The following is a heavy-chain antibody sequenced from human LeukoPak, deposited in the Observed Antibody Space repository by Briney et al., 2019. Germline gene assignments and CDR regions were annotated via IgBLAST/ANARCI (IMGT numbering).Heavy chain of an antibody. V-gene: IGHV3-23*01. J-gene: IGHJ4*02. CDR1: GFTFSSYA. CDR3: AKDRMAARRLYFDY. D-gene: IGHD6-6*01. CDR2: ISGSGGST. Sequence: PGGSLRLSCAASGFTFSSYAMSWVRHAPGKGLEWVSSISGSGGSTYNADSVKGRFTISRDNSKNTLYLQMNSLRAEDTAVYYCAKDRMAARRLYFDYWGQGTLVTVSS.